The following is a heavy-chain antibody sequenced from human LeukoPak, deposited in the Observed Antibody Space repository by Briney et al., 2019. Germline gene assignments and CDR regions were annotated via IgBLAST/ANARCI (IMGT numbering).Heavy chain of an antibody. CDR1: GGSISSYY. V-gene: IGHV4-59*08. J-gene: IGHJ4*02. CDR3: ARHHGDTAMVPLDY. Sequence: PSETLSLTCTVSGGSISSYYWSWIRQPPGKGLEWIGYIYYSGSTNYNPSLKSRVTISVDTSKNQFSLKLSSVTAADTAVYYCARHHGDTAMVPLDYWGQGTLVTVSS. CDR2: IYYSGST. D-gene: IGHD5-18*01.